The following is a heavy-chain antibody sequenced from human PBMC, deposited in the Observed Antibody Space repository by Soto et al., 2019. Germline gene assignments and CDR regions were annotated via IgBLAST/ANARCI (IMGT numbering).Heavy chain of an antibody. CDR1: GFTFSNAW. CDR3: TTGVVRGVLRASDAFDI. Sequence: GGSLRLSCAASGFTFSNAWMNWVRQAPGKGLEWVGRIKSKTDGGTTDYAAPVKGRFTISRDDSKNTLYLQMNSLKTEDTAVYYCTTGVVRGVLRASDAFDIWGQGTMVTV. D-gene: IGHD3-10*01. V-gene: IGHV3-15*07. J-gene: IGHJ3*02. CDR2: IKSKTDGGTT.